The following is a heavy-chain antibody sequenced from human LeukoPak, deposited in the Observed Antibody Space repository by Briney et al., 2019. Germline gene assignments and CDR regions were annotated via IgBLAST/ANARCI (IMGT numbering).Heavy chain of an antibody. J-gene: IGHJ4*02. CDR2: ISSSGTTT. Sequence: GGSLRLSCAASGFTFDDYGMSWVRQAPGKGLEWVSYISSSGTTTFYADSVKGRFTISRDNAKNSLYLQMNSLRAEDTAVYYCARDEVGATTEFDYWGQGTLVTVSS. V-gene: IGHV3-48*03. CDR3: ARDEVGATTEFDY. CDR1: GFTFDDYG. D-gene: IGHD1-26*01.